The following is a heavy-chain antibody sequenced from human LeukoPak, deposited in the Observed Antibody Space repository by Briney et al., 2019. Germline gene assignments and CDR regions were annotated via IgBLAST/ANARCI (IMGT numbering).Heavy chain of an antibody. CDR3: ASIKGYYYGMDV. CDR2: ISGSGGKT. V-gene: IGHV3-23*01. J-gene: IGHJ6*02. Sequence: GGSLRLSCAASGFTFTTYAMTWVRQAPGKGLEWVSAISGSGGKTYYPDSVKGRFTVSRDNSNNTLYLQMNSLRAEDTAVYYCASIKGYYYGMDVWGQGTTVTVSS. CDR1: GFTFTTYA.